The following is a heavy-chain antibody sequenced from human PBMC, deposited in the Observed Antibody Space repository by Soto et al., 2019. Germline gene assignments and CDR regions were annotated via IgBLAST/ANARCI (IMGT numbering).Heavy chain of an antibody. Sequence: PSETLSLTCTVSGGSISSSSYYWGWIRQPPGKGLEWIGSIYYSGSTYYNPSLKSRVTISVDTSKNQFSLKLSSVTAADTAVYYCARLRRITMIVVVITGADYWGQGTLVTVSS. CDR2: IYYSGST. J-gene: IGHJ4*02. CDR3: ARLRRITMIVVVITGADY. D-gene: IGHD3-22*01. V-gene: IGHV4-39*01. CDR1: GGSISSSSYY.